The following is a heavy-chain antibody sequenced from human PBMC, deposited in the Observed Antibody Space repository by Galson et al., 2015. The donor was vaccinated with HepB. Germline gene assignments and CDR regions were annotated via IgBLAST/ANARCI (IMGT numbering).Heavy chain of an antibody. D-gene: IGHD6-19*01. Sequence: SLRLSCAASGFTFSSYAMSWVRQAPGKGLEWVSAISGSGGSTYYADSVKGRFTISRDNSKNTLYLQMSSLRAEDTAVYYCAKDWEYSSGLSLGGAAFDIWGQGTMVTVSS. CDR1: GFTFSSYA. CDR3: AKDWEYSSGLSLGGAAFDI. V-gene: IGHV3-23*01. CDR2: ISGSGGST. J-gene: IGHJ3*02.